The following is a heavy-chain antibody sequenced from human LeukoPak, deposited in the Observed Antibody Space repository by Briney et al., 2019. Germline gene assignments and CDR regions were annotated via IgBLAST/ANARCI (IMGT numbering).Heavy chain of an antibody. CDR1: GGSISSYY. V-gene: IGHV4-59*01. Sequence: SETLSLTCIVSGGSISSYYWSWIRQPPGKGLEWIGYIYYSGSTNYNPSLKSRVTISVDTSKNQFSLKLSSVTAADTAVYYCARGWRYYDSSGYLDYRGQGTLVTVSS. CDR3: ARGWRYYDSSGYLDY. CDR2: IYYSGST. D-gene: IGHD3-22*01. J-gene: IGHJ4*02.